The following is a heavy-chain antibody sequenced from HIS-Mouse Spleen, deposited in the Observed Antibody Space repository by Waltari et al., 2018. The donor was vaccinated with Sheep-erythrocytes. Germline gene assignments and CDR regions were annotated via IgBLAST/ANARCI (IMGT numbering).Heavy chain of an antibody. CDR2: ISWNSGSI. V-gene: IGHV3-9*01. D-gene: IGHD1-1*01. CDR3: AKDIGTGLSYGMDV. Sequence: EVQLVESGGGLVQPGRSLRLSCAASGLTFDDYAMHLVGQAPGKGLEWVSGISWNSGSIGYADSVKGRFTISRDNAKNSLYLQMNSLRAEDTALYYCAKDIGTGLSYGMDVWGQGTTVTVSS. CDR1: GLTFDDYA. J-gene: IGHJ6*02.